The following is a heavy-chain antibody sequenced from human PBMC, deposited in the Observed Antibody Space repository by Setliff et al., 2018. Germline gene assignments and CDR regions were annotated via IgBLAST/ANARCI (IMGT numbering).Heavy chain of an antibody. D-gene: IGHD3-16*01. CDR3: AHIMGRVWDY. CDR1: GDSFSDYY. CDR2: INHRGST. V-gene: IGHV4-34*03. J-gene: IGHJ4*02. Sequence: PSETLSLTCAVYGDSFSDYYWSWIRQPPGKGLEWIEEINHRGSTNYSLSLRSRVTMSVDTSKNQVVLTMSNVDPVDTATYYCAHIMGRVWDYWGPGTLVTVSS.